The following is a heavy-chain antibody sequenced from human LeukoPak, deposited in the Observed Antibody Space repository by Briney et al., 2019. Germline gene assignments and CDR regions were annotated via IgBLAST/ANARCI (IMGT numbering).Heavy chain of an antibody. V-gene: IGHV3-15*01. CDR3: ARYYGDSGSQYYFDY. Sequence: GGSLRLSCAVSGFTVRSNYMSWVRQAPGKGLEWVGRIKSKTDGGTTDYAAPVKGRFTISRDDSKNTLYLQMNSLKIEDTAVYYCARYYGDSGSQYYFDYWGQGTLVTVSS. D-gene: IGHD3-22*01. CDR2: IKSKTDGGTT. J-gene: IGHJ4*02. CDR1: GFTVRSNY.